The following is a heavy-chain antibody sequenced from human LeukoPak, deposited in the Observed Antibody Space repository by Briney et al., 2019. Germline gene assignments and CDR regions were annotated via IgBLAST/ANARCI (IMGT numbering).Heavy chain of an antibody. CDR2: IWYDGSNK. Sequence: GGSLRLSCAASGFTFSSYGMHWVRQAPGKGLEWVAVIWYDGSNKYYADSVKGRFTISRDNSKNTLYLQMNSLRAEDTAVYYCAKALRFLEWFDYWGQGTLVTVSS. J-gene: IGHJ4*02. V-gene: IGHV3-30*02. CDR3: AKALRFLEWFDY. D-gene: IGHD3-3*01. CDR1: GFTFSSYG.